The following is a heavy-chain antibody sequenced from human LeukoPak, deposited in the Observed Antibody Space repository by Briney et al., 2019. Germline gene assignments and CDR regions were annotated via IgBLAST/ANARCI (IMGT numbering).Heavy chain of an antibody. CDR2: ISPSGDIT. D-gene: IGHD3-10*01. Sequence: GGSLRLSCTTSGFTFGDHGMDWVRQAPGKGLEWVSGISPSGDITYYADFVKGRFTISRDNSKNTLYLEVISLTAEDTAVYYCAKDDAWLRFGEWSQGTLVTVSS. V-gene: IGHV3-23*01. J-gene: IGHJ4*02. CDR1: GFTFGDHG. CDR3: AKDDAWLRFGE.